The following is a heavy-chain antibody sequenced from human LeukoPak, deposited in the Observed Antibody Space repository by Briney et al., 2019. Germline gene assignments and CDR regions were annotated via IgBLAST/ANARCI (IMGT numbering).Heavy chain of an antibody. Sequence: SVKVSCKASGGTFSSYGISWVRQAPGQGLEWMGGIIPIFGRAKYAQKFQGRVTITADESTSTAYMEVNSLRSEDTAVYYYARDGWLQLHAFDIWGQGTMVTVSS. CDR1: GGTFSSYG. J-gene: IGHJ3*02. V-gene: IGHV1-69*01. CDR2: IIPIFGRA. D-gene: IGHD5-24*01. CDR3: ARDGWLQLHAFDI.